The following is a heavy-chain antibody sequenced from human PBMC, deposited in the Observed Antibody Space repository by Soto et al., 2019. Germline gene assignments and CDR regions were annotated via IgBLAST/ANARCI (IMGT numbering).Heavy chain of an antibody. CDR2: INAGNGNT. V-gene: IGHV1-3*01. CDR1: GYTFTSYA. J-gene: IGHJ5*02. Sequence: ASVKVSCKASGYTFTSYAMHWVRQAPGQRLEWMGWINAGNGNTKYSQKFQGRVTITRDTSTSTFYMELSSLTSEDTAVYYCARDYSVSGSYAPWFDPWGQGTLVTVSS. CDR3: ARDYSVSGSYAPWFDP. D-gene: IGHD3-10*01.